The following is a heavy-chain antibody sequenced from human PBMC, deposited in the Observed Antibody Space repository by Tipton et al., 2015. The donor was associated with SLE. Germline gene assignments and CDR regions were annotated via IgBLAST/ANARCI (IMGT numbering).Heavy chain of an antibody. CDR1: GGSISSYY. D-gene: IGHD4-23*01. CDR2: IYYSGST. Sequence: TLSLTCTVSGGSISSYYWSWIRQPPGKGLEWIGYIYYSGSTKYNPSLKSRVTISVDTSKNQFSLKLSSVTAADTAVYYCARGQIGVTDGSYYFDYWGQATLVTVSS. V-gene: IGHV4-59*01. J-gene: IGHJ4*02. CDR3: ARGQIGVTDGSYYFDY.